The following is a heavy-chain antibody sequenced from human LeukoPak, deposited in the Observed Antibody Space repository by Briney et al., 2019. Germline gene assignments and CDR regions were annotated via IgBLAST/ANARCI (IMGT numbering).Heavy chain of an antibody. CDR2: ISGSGGGT. CDR1: GFTFSSYG. V-gene: IGHV3-23*01. J-gene: IGHJ4*02. CDR3: TKDQRGIAAAFDY. Sequence: GGSLRLSCAASGFTFSSYGMSWVRQAPGKGLEWVSGISGSGGGTYNADSVKGRFTISRDNSKNTLYLQMNSLRAEDTAVYYCTKDQRGIAAAFDYWGQGTLVTVSS. D-gene: IGHD6-13*01.